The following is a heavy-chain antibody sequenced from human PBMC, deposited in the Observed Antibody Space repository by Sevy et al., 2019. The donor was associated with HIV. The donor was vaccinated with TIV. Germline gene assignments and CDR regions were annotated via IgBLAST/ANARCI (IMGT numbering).Heavy chain of an antibody. Sequence: ASVKVSCKASGGTFSSYAISWVRQAPGQGLEWMGGIIPIFGTANYAQKFQGRVTITADESTSTAYMELSSLRSEDTAVYYCARDPSDYGGNSVDYWGQGTLVTV. V-gene: IGHV1-69*13. CDR3: ARDPSDYGGNSVDY. CDR1: GGTFSSYA. J-gene: IGHJ4*02. D-gene: IGHD4-17*01. CDR2: IIPIFGTA.